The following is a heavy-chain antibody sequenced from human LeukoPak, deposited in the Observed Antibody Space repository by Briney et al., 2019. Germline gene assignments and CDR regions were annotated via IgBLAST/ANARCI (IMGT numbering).Heavy chain of an antibody. V-gene: IGHV1-69*04. CDR3: ARTVQNDSSGYYYIGDYYYGMDV. Sequence: SVKVSCKASGGTFSSYAISWVRQAPGQGLEWMGRIIPILGIANYAQKFQGRVTITADKSTSTAYMELRSLRSGDTAVYYCARTVQNDSSGYYYIGDYYYGMDVWGQGTTVTVSS. CDR2: IIPILGIA. CDR1: GGTFSSYA. J-gene: IGHJ6*02. D-gene: IGHD3-22*01.